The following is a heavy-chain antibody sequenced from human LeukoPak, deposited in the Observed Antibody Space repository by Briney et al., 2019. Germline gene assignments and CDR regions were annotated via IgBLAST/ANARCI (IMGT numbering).Heavy chain of an antibody. D-gene: IGHD3-10*01. Sequence: PSETLSLTCTVSGDSITGYYWGWIRQPPGKGLEWIGNIYYTGNTYYNASLKSRVTISVDTSKNQFSLKVISMTAADTAVYYCTKSDGYGLIRNCGRGTMVTVSS. V-gene: IGHV4-39*07. CDR3: TKSDGYGLIRN. CDR2: IYYTGNT. J-gene: IGHJ3*01. CDR1: GDSITGYY.